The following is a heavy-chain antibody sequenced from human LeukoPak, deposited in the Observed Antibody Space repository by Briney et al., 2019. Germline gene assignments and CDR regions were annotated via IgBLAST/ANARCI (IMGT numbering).Heavy chain of an antibody. CDR3: AKCILTGYYKGYMDV. CDR2: IKQDGSDK. D-gene: IGHD3-9*01. CDR1: GFTFSTYW. J-gene: IGHJ6*03. V-gene: IGHV3-7*03. Sequence: PGGSLRLSCAASGFTFSTYWMDWVRQAPGKGLEWVADIKQDGSDKYYVDSVKGRFTISRDNAKNSLFLQMNSLRVEDTAVYYCAKCILTGYYKGYMDVWGKGTTVTISS.